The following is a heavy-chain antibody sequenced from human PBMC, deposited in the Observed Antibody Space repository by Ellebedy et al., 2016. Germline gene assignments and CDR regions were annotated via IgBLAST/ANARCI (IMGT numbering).Heavy chain of an antibody. CDR3: AKDHINGNRNYDALDS. Sequence: ETLSLTCTVSGGSISSSNGYYWSWIRQPPGKGLEWVSTSGGGEELFYADSVAGRFIISRDDSKGTLYLQMNNLRAEDTAVYYCAKDHINGNRNYDALDSWGQGTMVTVSS. V-gene: IGHV3-53*01. D-gene: IGHD1-1*01. CDR1: GGSISSSNGYY. J-gene: IGHJ3*02. CDR2: SGGGEEL.